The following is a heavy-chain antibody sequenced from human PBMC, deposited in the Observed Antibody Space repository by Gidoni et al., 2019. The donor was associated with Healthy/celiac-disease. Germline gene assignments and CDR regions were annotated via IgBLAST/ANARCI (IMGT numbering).Heavy chain of an antibody. D-gene: IGHD6-19*01. J-gene: IGHJ6*02. CDR1: GGSFSGYY. CDR2: INHSGST. V-gene: IGHV4-34*01. CDR3: ARVLLYSSGWYGGDYYYGMDV. Sequence: QVQLQQWGAGLLKPSETLSLTCAVYGGSFSGYYWSWIRQPPGKGLEWIGEINHSGSTNYNPSLKSRVTISVDTSKNQFSLKLSSVTAADTAVYYCARVLLYSSGWYGGDYYYGMDVWGQGTTVTVSS.